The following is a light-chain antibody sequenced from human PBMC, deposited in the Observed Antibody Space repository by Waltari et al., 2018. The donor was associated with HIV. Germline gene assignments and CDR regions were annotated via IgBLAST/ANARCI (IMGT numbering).Light chain of an antibody. V-gene: IGKV3-20*01. Sequence: EIVLAQSPGTLSLSPGERALLLCRASQSINSGYLAWYQRKPGQAPRLLIFDTSRRASGIPDRFSGSGSGTDFTLTISSLEPEDFAVYYCQQYGNSPPCTFGQGTKLEIK. J-gene: IGKJ2*02. CDR3: QQYGNSPPCT. CDR2: DTS. CDR1: QSINSGY.